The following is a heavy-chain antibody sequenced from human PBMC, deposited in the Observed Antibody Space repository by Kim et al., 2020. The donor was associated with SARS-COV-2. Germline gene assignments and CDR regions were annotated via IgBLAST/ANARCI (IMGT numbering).Heavy chain of an antibody. CDR1: GFTFSNHW. CDR2: INVDETRT. Sequence: GGSLRLSCAASGFTFSNHWMHWVRQAPGKGLMWVSRINVDETRTAYADSVMGRFTISRDNAKNMLFLQMNSLRAEDTAIYYCARDRLGGRPAFDYWGQGT. D-gene: IGHD3-16*01. J-gene: IGHJ4*02. V-gene: IGHV3-74*01. CDR3: ARDRLGGRPAFDY.